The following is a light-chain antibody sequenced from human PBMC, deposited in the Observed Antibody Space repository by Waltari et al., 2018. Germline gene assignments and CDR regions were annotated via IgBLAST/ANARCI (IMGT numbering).Light chain of an antibody. V-gene: IGLV2-8*01. CDR2: EVS. Sequence: QSALTQPPPASGSPAQSVTLSCTGTSSDVGGYNFVSWYQQHPGKAPKVMIFEVSKRPSGVPDRFSGSKSGNTASLTVSGLQPEDEADYYCSSYAGNHVVFGGGTKLTVL. CDR3: SSYAGNHVV. CDR1: SSDVGGYNF. J-gene: IGLJ2*01.